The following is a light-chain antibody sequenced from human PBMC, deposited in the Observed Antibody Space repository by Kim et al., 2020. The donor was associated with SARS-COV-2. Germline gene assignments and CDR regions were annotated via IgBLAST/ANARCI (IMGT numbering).Light chain of an antibody. Sequence: QSLTISCTVTSSDVGGYNYVSWYQQHPGKAPKLMMYDVSKRPSGVSNRFSGSKSGNTASLTISGIQAEDEADYYCSSYTSSSTYVFGTGTKVTVL. CDR2: DVS. CDR1: SSDVGGYNY. J-gene: IGLJ1*01. CDR3: SSYTSSSTYV. V-gene: IGLV2-14*04.